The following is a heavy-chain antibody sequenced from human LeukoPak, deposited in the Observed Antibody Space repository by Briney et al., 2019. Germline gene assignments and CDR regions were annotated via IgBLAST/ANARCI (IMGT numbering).Heavy chain of an antibody. Sequence: PGGSLRLSCAASGFTFSSYAMHWVRQAPGKGLESVAVISHDGSNKYYADSVKGRFTISRDNSKNTLYLQMNSLRAEDTAVYYCAKDFTAYREYYFDYWGQGTLVTVSS. CDR1: GFTFSSYA. J-gene: IGHJ4*02. CDR3: AKDFTAYREYYFDY. CDR2: ISHDGSNK. D-gene: IGHD3-10*01. V-gene: IGHV3-30-3*01.